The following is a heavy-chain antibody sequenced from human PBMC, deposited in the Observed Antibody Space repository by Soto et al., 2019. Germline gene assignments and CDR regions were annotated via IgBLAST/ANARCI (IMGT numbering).Heavy chain of an antibody. CDR3: AKVYDVRSGYSAYYFDY. Sequence: EVQLLESGEGLVQPGGSLRLSCAASGFSFSNYAMSWVRQAPGKGLEWVSTISGSGGSPYYADSVKGRFSISRDNSKNTLYLHMHSLRAEDTALYYCAKVYDVRSGYSAYYFDYWGQGTLVTVSS. CDR1: GFSFSNYA. CDR2: ISGSGGSP. J-gene: IGHJ4*02. V-gene: IGHV3-23*01. D-gene: IGHD3-3*01.